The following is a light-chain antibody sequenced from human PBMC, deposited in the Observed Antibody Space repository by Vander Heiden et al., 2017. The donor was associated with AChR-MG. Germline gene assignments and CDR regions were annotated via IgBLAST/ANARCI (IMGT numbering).Light chain of an antibody. Sequence: DIQMTQSPSYLSASVGDRVTINCRASQVVDNYLALYQHKPGKVPKVLIYAASTLQSGVPSRFSGSGSGTDFTLTINSLQPEDAATYYCQIENSAPQNFGHGTKVDI. CDR3: QIENSAPQN. CDR2: AAS. CDR1: QVVDNY. V-gene: IGKV1-27*01. J-gene: IGKJ3*01.